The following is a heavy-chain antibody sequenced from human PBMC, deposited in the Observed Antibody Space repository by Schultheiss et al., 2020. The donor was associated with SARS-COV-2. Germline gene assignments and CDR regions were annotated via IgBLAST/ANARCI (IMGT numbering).Heavy chain of an antibody. D-gene: IGHD7-27*01. J-gene: IGHJ5*02. CDR1: GGSISSGGYY. Sequence: SETLSLTCTVSGGSISSGGYYWSWIRQHPGKGLEWIGYIYYSGGTYYNPSLKSRVTISVDTSKNQLSLKLSSVTAADTAVYYCARADPNWWFDPWGRGTLVTVSS. CDR2: IYYSGGT. CDR3: ARADPNWWFDP. V-gene: IGHV4-31*03.